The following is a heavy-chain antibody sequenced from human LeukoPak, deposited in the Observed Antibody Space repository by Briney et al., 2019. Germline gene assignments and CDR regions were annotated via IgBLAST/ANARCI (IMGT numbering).Heavy chain of an antibody. CDR2: INTNTGNP. CDR1: GYTFTSYA. J-gene: IGHJ4*02. CDR3: ASGYCGGDCYENKN. V-gene: IGHV7-4-1*02. D-gene: IGHD2-21*02. Sequence: ASVKVSCKASGYTFTSYAMNWVRQAPGQGLEWMGWINTNTGNPTYAQGFTGRFVFSLDTSVSTAYLQISSLKAEDTAVYYCASGYCGGDCYENKNWGQGTLVTVSS.